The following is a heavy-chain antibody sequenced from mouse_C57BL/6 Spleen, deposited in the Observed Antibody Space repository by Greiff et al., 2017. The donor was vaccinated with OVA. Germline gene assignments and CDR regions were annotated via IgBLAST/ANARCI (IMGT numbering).Heavy chain of an antibody. CDR3: AGNYDYDGYAMDY. J-gene: IGHJ4*01. CDR1: GYAFTNYL. V-gene: IGHV1-54*01. CDR2: INPGSGGT. D-gene: IGHD2-4*01. Sequence: QVQLQHSGAELVRPGTSVKVSCKASGYAFTNYLIEWVKQRPGQGLEWIGVINPGSGGTNYNEKFKGKATLTADKSSSTAYMQLSSLTSEDSAVYFCAGNYDYDGYAMDYWGQGTSVTVSS.